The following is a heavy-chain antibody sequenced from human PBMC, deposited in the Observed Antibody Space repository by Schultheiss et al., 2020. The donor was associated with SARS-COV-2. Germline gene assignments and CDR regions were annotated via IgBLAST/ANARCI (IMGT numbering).Heavy chain of an antibody. D-gene: IGHD3-16*01. V-gene: IGHV3-30*02. Sequence: GESLKISCAASGFKFSDYGTHWVRQAPGKGLEWVAFIRYDGSNKYYADSVKGRFTISRDNSKDTLFLEMNSLRPEDTAVYYCARELGFGYDYWGQGTLVTVSS. CDR3: ARELGFGYDY. CDR2: IRYDGSNK. CDR1: GFKFSDYG. J-gene: IGHJ4*02.